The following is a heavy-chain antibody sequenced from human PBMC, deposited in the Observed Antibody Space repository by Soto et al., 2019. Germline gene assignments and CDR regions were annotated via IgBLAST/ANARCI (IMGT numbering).Heavy chain of an antibody. CDR1: GGTFTSTA. Sequence: QVHLVQSSAEVKKPGSSVKVSCKASGGTFTSTAFSWVRQAPGQGLEWMGGIIPVLGTLNYAQKFQARVTITANASTTTVHMELSSLRSDDTAVYYCASSAGLDHLLNYYGLNVWGQGTTVTVSS. CDR2: IIPVLGTL. CDR3: ASSAGLDHLLNYYGLNV. D-gene: IGHD6-13*01. V-gene: IGHV1-69*01. J-gene: IGHJ6*02.